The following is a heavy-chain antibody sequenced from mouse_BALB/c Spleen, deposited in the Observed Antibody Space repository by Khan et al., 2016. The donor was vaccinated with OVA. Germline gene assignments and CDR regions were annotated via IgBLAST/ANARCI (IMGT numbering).Heavy chain of an antibody. D-gene: IGHD2-1*01. CDR2: INPSDGDT. CDR3: TRSGYGTLAY. CDR1: GYTFTSYY. Sequence: QVQLKESGAELVKPGASVKLSCKASGYTFTSYYMYWVKQRPGQGLEWIGEINPSDGDTNFNEKFKSKATLTVDKSSSTVYMQLSSLTSEDSAVYYCTRSGYGTLAYWGQGTLVTVSA. V-gene: IGHV1S81*02. J-gene: IGHJ3*01.